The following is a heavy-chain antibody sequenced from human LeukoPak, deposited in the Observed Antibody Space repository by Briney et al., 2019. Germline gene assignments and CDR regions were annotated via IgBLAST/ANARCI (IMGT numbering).Heavy chain of an antibody. V-gene: IGHV3-33*01. D-gene: IGHD6-13*01. CDR3: ARVRPGIAAAGPFDY. CDR2: IWYDGSNK. CDR1: GFTFSSYG. Sequence: GGSLRLSCAASGFTFSSYGMHWVRQAPGKGLEWVAAIWYDGSNKYYADSVKGRFTISRDNSKNTLYLQMNSLRAEDTAVYYCARVRPGIAAAGPFDYWGQGTLVTVSS. J-gene: IGHJ4*02.